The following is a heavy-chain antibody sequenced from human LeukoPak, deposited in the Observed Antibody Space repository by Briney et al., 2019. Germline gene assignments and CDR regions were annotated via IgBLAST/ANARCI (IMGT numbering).Heavy chain of an antibody. D-gene: IGHD3-10*01. CDR3: TLGSY. Sequence: ASVKVFCKASGYTFTSYAMNWVRQAPGQGLEWMGWINTNTGNPSYARDFTGRFVFSLDTSVNSAFLQINNLKAEDTAFYYCTLGSYWGQGTLVTVSS. CDR1: GYTFTSYA. CDR2: INTNTGNP. V-gene: IGHV7-4-1*02. J-gene: IGHJ4*02.